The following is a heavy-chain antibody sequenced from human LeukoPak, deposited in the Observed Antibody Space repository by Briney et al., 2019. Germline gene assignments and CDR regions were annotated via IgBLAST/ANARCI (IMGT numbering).Heavy chain of an antibody. CDR1: GFTYANYA. D-gene: IGHD2-8*02. V-gene: IGHV3-23*01. J-gene: IGHJ4*02. Sequence: GRSLRLSCVASGFTYANYAMNSVPPTPRKRLERVASITGIGGRGGIYYADSVKGRFTISRDNSKNTLFLQMSSLRAEDTAVYHCAKGDRGHCTGVKCYPFDYWGQGTVVTVSS. CDR3: AKGDRGHCTGVKCYPFDY. CDR2: ITGIGGRGGI.